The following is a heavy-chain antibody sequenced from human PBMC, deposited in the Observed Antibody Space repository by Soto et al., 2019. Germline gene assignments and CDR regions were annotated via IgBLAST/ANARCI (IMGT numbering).Heavy chain of an antibody. CDR3: STRAYDTNGYYRFDS. D-gene: IGHD3-22*01. V-gene: IGHV4-34*01. CDR2: INHSGRV. Sequence: XETLSLPSAVYCGSFSGHSWTWIRQSPGKGLEWIGDINHSGRVNYSPSLKSRVTISLDTSKNQFSLTLSAVTAADTAMYYCSTRAYDTNGYYRFDSWGQGALVTVSS. CDR1: CGSFSGHS. J-gene: IGHJ5*01.